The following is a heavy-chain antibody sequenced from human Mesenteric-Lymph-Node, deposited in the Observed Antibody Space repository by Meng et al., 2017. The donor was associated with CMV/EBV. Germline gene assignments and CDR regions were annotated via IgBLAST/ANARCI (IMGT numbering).Heavy chain of an antibody. D-gene: IGHD2-2*01. J-gene: IGHJ4*02. CDR1: YTCPDYY. CDR2: INPTTAAT. V-gene: IGHV1-2*02. Sequence: YTCPDYYMHWVRQAPGQGLEWMGWINPTTAATNYAQKFQGRVTMTRDTSISAAYMDLSRLRSDDTAVYYCARDLGIYCASTSCPIDYWGQGTLVTVSS. CDR3: ARDLGIYCASTSCPIDY.